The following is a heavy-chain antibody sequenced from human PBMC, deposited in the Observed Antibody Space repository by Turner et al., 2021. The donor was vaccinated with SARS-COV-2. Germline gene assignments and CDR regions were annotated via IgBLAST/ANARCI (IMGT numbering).Heavy chain of an antibody. CDR1: GFTFSIYW. Sequence: EVQLVESGGGLVQPGGSLRLSCAASGFTFSIYWMHWVRQAPGKGLVWVSRINSDGSSTSYADSVKGRFTISRDNAKNTLYLQINSLRAEDTAVYYCAREGHTAMGVFFDYWGQGTLVTVSS. CDR2: INSDGSST. D-gene: IGHD5-18*01. V-gene: IGHV3-74*01. J-gene: IGHJ4*02. CDR3: AREGHTAMGVFFDY.